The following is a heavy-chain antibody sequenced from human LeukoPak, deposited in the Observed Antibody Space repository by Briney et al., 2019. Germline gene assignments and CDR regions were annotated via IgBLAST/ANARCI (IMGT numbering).Heavy chain of an antibody. CDR2: INSDGSST. Sequence: PGGSLRLSCAASGFTFSSYWMHWVRQAPGKGLVWVSRINSDGSSTSYADSVKGRFTISRDNAKNTLYLQMNSLRAEDTALYYCAKELSPIHGGSCYDYWGQGTLVTVSS. CDR3: AKELSPIHGGSCYDY. J-gene: IGHJ4*02. V-gene: IGHV3-74*01. D-gene: IGHD2-15*01. CDR1: GFTFSSYW.